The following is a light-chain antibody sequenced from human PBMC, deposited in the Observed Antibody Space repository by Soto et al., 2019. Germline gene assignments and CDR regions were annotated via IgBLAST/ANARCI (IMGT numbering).Light chain of an antibody. CDR3: QQYKSYSD. CDR1: ESIHKY. CDR2: DAS. J-gene: IGKJ3*01. Sequence: DVQMTRSPSALSASVGDRVTITCRASESIHKYLAWYQQKPGKAPNLLICDASTLRSGVPSRFSGTGFGTEFTLTISSLQPDDFATYYCQQYKSYSDFGPGTKVDIK. V-gene: IGKV1-5*01.